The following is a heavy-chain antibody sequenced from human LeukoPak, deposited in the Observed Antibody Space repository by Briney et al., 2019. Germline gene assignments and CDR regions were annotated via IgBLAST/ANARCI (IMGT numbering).Heavy chain of an antibody. D-gene: IGHD6-25*01. CDR2: INPDTGGT. CDR3: AREGLSAGSGFFDY. J-gene: IGHJ4*02. CDR1: GYTFTDKF. V-gene: IGHV1-2*02. Sequence: GASVKLSCKASGYTFTDKFIRWVRQAPGQRLEWIAWINPDTGGTKYAQKFQGRVTVTTDTSISTAYMDLTRLTSDDTAIYYCAREGLSAGSGFFDYWGQGALVSVSS.